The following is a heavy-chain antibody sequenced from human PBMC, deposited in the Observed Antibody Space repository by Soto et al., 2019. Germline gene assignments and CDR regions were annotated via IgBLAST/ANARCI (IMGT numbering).Heavy chain of an antibody. CDR1: GFPFSGSA. Sequence: EVQLVESGGGLVHLGGSLKPSCAAPGFPFSGSAMNWVRRPSGKGLEWVGRIRSKTTRNATAYAASVKGRFTISRDDSKNTAYLQMNSLKTEDTAVYYCTRHVAVAGTYGMDDWGQGTTVTVSS. CDR2: IRSKTTRNAT. D-gene: IGHD6-19*01. J-gene: IGHJ6*02. V-gene: IGHV3-73*02. CDR3: TRHVAVAGTYGMDD.